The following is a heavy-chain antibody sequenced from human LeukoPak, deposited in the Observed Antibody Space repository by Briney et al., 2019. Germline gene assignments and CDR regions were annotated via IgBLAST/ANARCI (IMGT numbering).Heavy chain of an antibody. J-gene: IGHJ4*02. CDR3: AKDRGLGIVGATIFDY. Sequence: PGRSLRLSCAASGFTFSSYGMHWVRQAPGKGLEWVAVIWYDGSNKYYADSVKGRFTISRDNSKNTLYLQMNSLRAEDTAVYYCAKDRGLGIVGATIFDYWGQGTPVTVSS. V-gene: IGHV3-33*06. CDR2: IWYDGSNK. CDR1: GFTFSSYG. D-gene: IGHD1-26*01.